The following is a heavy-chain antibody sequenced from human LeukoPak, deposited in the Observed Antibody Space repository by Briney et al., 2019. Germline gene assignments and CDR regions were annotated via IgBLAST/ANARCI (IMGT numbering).Heavy chain of an antibody. J-gene: IGHJ6*02. CDR2: INWHSGSI. V-gene: IGHV3-9*01. CDR3: AKDIGSTYYYGMDV. Sequence: PGRSLRLSCAASGFTFNDYAMHWVRHAPGKGLEWVSSINWHSGSIGYADSVKGRFTISRDNAENSLYLQMSGLRAEDTALYYCAKDIGSTYYYGMDVWGQGTTVTVSS. CDR1: GFTFNDYA. D-gene: IGHD1-26*01.